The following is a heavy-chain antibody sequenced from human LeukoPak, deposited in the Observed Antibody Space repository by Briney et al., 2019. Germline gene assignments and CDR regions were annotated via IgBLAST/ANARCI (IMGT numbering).Heavy chain of an antibody. CDR2: ISNTGMTT. D-gene: IGHD4-17*01. J-gene: IGHJ4*02. Sequence: GGSLRLSCAASGFTFSSHTMNWVRQAPGKGLEWVSYISNTGMTTHYADSVKGRFTISRDNAKNSLYLQMNSLRDEDTAVYYCARDLTSVPTRWGQGTLVTVSS. CDR3: ARDLTSVPTR. CDR1: GFTFSSHT. V-gene: IGHV3-48*02.